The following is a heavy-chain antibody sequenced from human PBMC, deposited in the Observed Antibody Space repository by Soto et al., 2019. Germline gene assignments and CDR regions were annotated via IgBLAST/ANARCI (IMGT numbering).Heavy chain of an antibody. V-gene: IGHV1-69*01. CDR3: GRSFEMPYLSCHC. CDR2: IIPIFGTA. J-gene: IGHJ4*02. Sequence: TRQGLEWMGGIIPIFGTANYAQKFQGRVTITADESTSTAYMELSSLRSEDTAVYYCGRSFEMPYLSCHCWRPGPLVPAS. D-gene: IGHD2-2*01.